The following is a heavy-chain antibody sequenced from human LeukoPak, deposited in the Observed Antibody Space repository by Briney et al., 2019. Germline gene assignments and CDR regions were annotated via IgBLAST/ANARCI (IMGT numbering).Heavy chain of an antibody. D-gene: IGHD1-26*01. CDR2: IYSGGGT. Sequence: PGASLRLSCAASGFFVSSNYMIWVRQAPGNGLEWVSLIYSGGGTLYAASVKGRFTISRDNSKNTLYLQMNSLRPEDTAMYYCARDLGSGSLHYFDCWGQGTLVTVSS. CDR1: GFFVSSNY. J-gene: IGHJ4*02. CDR3: ARDLGSGSLHYFDC. V-gene: IGHV3-66*02.